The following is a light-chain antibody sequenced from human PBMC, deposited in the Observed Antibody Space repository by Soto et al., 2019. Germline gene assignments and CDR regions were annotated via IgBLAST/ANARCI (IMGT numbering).Light chain of an antibody. CDR2: RSH. CDR3: ATWDDNLSCVV. J-gene: IGLJ3*02. Sequence: QTVVTQPPSVSGTPGQRVTISCSGSNSNIGYNSVYWYQQLPGTAPKLLIYRSHERPSGVPDRFSGSKSGTSASLAISGLRSEDEADYSCATWDDNLSCVVFGGGTKLTVL. CDR1: NSNIGYNS. V-gene: IGLV1-47*01.